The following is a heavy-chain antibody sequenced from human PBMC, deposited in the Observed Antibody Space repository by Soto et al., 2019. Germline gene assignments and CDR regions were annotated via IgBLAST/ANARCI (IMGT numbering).Heavy chain of an antibody. CDR2: ISSSSNYI. CDR3: ARDREGVGAGLF. V-gene: IGHV3-21*01. CDR1: GFTFSSYS. J-gene: IGHJ3*01. D-gene: IGHD1-26*01. Sequence: EVQLVESGGGLVKPGGSLRLSCAASGFTFSSYSMNWVRQAPGKGLEWVSSISSSSNYIYYADSVKGRFTISRDNAKNSLYLQMNSLRAEDTAVYYCARDREGVGAGLFWGQVTKVTVSS.